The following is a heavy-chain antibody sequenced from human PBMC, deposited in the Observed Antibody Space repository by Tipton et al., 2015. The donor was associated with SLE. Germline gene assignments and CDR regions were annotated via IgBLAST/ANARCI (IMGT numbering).Heavy chain of an antibody. J-gene: IGHJ4*02. CDR2: ISGSSYDI. Sequence: SLRLSCAASGFSFDDFAMHWVRQAPGKGLEWVSSISGSSYDIKYADSLRGRFTISRDNSKNTLYLQMNSLRPEDTAVYYCAKDMRWLQSYYFDYWGQGTLVSVSS. V-gene: IGHV3-9*01. CDR1: GFSFDDFA. D-gene: IGHD5-24*01. CDR3: AKDMRWLQSYYFDY.